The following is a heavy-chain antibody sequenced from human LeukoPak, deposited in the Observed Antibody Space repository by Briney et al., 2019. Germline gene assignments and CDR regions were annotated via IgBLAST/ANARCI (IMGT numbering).Heavy chain of an antibody. CDR3: AKGSGFWSGHVDY. V-gene: IGHV3-30*18. CDR2: ISYDGSNK. J-gene: IGHJ4*02. Sequence: GGSLRLSCAASGFTFSSYGMHWVRQAPGKGPEWVAVISYDGSNKYYADSVKGRFTISRDNSKNTLYLQMNSLRAEDTAVYYCAKGSGFWSGHVDYWGQGTLVTVSS. CDR1: GFTFSSYG. D-gene: IGHD3-3*01.